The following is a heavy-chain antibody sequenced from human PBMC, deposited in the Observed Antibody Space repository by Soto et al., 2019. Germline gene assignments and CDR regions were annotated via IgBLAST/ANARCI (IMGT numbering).Heavy chain of an antibody. D-gene: IGHD6-19*01. CDR2: VSHDGRNT. Sequence: GGSLRLSCAASGFTFSDYAMHWVRQAPGKGLEWVAVVSHDGRNTHYADSVKGRFTISRDSSKNTVSLEMTSLRAEDTAVYYCASGDWAAVAGRGNWFEPWGQGILVPVSP. J-gene: IGHJ5*02. CDR1: GFTFSDYA. V-gene: IGHV3-30*03. CDR3: ASGDWAAVAGRGNWFEP.